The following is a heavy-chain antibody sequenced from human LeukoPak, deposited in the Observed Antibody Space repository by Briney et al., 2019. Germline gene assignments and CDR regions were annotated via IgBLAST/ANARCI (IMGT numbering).Heavy chain of an antibody. Sequence: ASVKVSCKASGHTFTGYYMHWVRQAPGQGLEWMGWINPNSGGTNYAQKFQGRVTMTRDTSISTAYMELSRLRSDDTAVYYCASTPGIAVAVYDYWGRGTLVTVSS. J-gene: IGHJ4*02. CDR2: INPNSGGT. V-gene: IGHV1-2*02. CDR3: ASTPGIAVAVYDY. D-gene: IGHD6-19*01. CDR1: GHTFTGYY.